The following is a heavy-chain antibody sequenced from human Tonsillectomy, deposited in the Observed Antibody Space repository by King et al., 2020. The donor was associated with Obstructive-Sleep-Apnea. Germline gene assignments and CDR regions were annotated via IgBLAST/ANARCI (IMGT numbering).Heavy chain of an antibody. CDR3: ASFSSGYSYYFDY. V-gene: IGHV4-59*08. D-gene: IGHD3-22*01. J-gene: IGHJ4*02. Sequence: VQLQESGPGLVKPSETLSLTCTVSGGSISSNYWSWIRQPPGKGLEWIGYIYYTGSTNYNPSLKSRVTISVDTSKNQFSLKLRSVTAADTAVYYCASFSSGYSYYFDYWGQGTLVTVSS. CDR1: GGSISSNY. CDR2: IYYTGST.